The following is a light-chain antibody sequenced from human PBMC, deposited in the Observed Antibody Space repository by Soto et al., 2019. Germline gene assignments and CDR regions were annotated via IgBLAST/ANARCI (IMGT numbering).Light chain of an antibody. CDR1: SSDVGSYNR. CDR3: SSYTSSSTFYV. CDR2: EVS. Sequence: QSVLTQPPSGSGSPGQSVTISCTGTSSDVGSYNRVSWYQQPPGTAPKLMIYEVSNRPSGVPDRFSGSKSGNTASLTISGLRAEDEADYYCSSYTSSSTFYVFGTGTKVTVL. V-gene: IGLV2-18*02. J-gene: IGLJ1*01.